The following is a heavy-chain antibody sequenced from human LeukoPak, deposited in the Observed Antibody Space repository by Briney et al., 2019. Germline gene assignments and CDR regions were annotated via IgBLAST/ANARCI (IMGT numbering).Heavy chain of an antibody. CDR3: ARGWLVVHSSGYYNIDY. J-gene: IGHJ4*02. D-gene: IGHD3-22*01. CDR2: INPSDGTT. CDR1: GYTLTSYY. V-gene: IGHV1-46*01. Sequence: ASVKVSCKASGYTLTSYYMHWVRQVPGQGLEWTGIINPSDGTTRYAQKFQGRVTMTRDTSTSTVYVELSSLRSGDTAVYYCARGWLVVHSSGYYNIDYWGQGTLVTVSS.